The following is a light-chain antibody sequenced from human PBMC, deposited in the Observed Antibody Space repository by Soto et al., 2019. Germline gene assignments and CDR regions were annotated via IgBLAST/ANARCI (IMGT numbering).Light chain of an antibody. Sequence: EIVMTQSPATLSVSPGGRATLSCRASQSISSSYLAWYQQKPGQAPRLLIYGASSRATGIPDRFSGSGSGTDFTLTISRLEPEDFAVYYCQQYGSSPFTFGPGTKVDIK. V-gene: IGKV3-20*01. CDR2: GAS. CDR1: QSISSSY. CDR3: QQYGSSPFT. J-gene: IGKJ3*01.